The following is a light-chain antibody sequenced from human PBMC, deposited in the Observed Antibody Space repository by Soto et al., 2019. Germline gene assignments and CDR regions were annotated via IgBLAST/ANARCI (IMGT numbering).Light chain of an antibody. V-gene: IGKV1-17*01. J-gene: IGKJ4*01. CDR2: AAS. Sequence: DIQMTQSPSSLSASVGDRVTITCRASQGIRNALGWYQQKPGKAPTRLIYAASSWLSGGPSRFSGSGAGAEVTLTISSLQPEDFATYYCRQHNSYPLTFGGGTKGDIK. CDR1: QGIRNA. CDR3: RQHNSYPLT.